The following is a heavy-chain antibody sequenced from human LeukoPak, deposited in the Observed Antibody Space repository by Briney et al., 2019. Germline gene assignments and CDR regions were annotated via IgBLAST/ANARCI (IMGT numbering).Heavy chain of an antibody. CDR2: MFKSGTT. J-gene: IGHJ4*02. D-gene: IGHD5-18*01. V-gene: IGHV4-59*01. CDR1: GGSISDYN. Sequence: SETLSLTCIVSGGSISDYNWSWIRQPPGKGLEWIGYMFKSGTTDYNPSLKSRATISADTSKNQFSLKLNSVTAADTAVYYCTTYSRALDYWGQGILVTVSS. CDR3: TTYSRALDY.